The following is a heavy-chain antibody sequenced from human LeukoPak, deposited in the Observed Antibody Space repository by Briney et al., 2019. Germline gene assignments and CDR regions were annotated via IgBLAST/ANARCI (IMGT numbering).Heavy chain of an antibody. Sequence: GGSLRLSCAASGFTFSSYSMNWVRQAPGKGLEWISYFRSSSGEIYYADSVKGRFTISRDNAKNSLYLQMNSLRAEDTAVYYCARGMYSTSSLFDYWGQGTPVTVSS. J-gene: IGHJ4*02. CDR1: GFTFSSYS. V-gene: IGHV3-48*01. CDR2: FRSSSGEI. D-gene: IGHD6-6*01. CDR3: ARGMYSTSSLFDY.